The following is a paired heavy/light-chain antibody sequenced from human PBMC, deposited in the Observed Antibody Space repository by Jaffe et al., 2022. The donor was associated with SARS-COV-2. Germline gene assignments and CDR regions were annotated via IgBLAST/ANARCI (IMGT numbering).Heavy chain of an antibody. D-gene: IGHD2-15*01. J-gene: IGHJ5*02. CDR3: ARDCSEGCWGFDQ. CDR2: IKRDGSQK. CDR1: GFTYSKFW. V-gene: IGHV3-7*01. Sequence: LQLVESGGHLVQSGGSLRLSCEASGFTYSKFWMAWVRQAPGKGLEWVANIKRDGSQKEYLDSVKGRFAISRDNAKNSLYLDMNSLRAEDTAVYYCARDCSEGCWGFDQWGQGTLVTVSS.
Light chain of an antibody. CDR1: QSLVYKDGNTY. J-gene: IGKJ2*01. Sequence: DVVMTQSPVSLPVTLGQPASISCRSSQSLVYKDGNTYLNWFHQRPGQSPRRLIYKISNRDSGVPDRFSGSGSVTDFTLKISRVEAEDVGVYYCMQGTYWPYTFGQGTKLE. V-gene: IGKV2-30*01. CDR3: MQGTYWPYT. CDR2: KIS.